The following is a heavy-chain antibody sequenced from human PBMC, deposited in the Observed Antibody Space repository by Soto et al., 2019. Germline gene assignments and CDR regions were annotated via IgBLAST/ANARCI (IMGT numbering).Heavy chain of an antibody. CDR1: GFTFSSYG. CDR2: ISYDGSNK. CDR3: AKDNGSGCDWLRVGDASDI. Sequence: QVQLVESGGGVVQPGRSLRLSCAASGFTFSSYGMHWVRQAPGKGLEWVAVISYDGSNKYYADSVKGRLTISRDNSTNPLYLQMNSLRGEDTAVYYCAKDNGSGCDWLRVGDASDIWGQGTMVTVSS. D-gene: IGHD5-12*01. V-gene: IGHV3-30*18. J-gene: IGHJ3*02.